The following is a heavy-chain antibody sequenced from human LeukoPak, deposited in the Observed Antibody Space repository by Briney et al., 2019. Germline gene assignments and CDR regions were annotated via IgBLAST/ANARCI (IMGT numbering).Heavy chain of an antibody. V-gene: IGHV3-23*01. J-gene: IGHJ5*02. CDR3: ARAAAPKSNWFDP. D-gene: IGHD6-13*01. CDR1: GFTFSSHV. Sequence: GGSLRLSCAASGFTFSSHVMNWVRQAPGKGLEWVSVISGGSNTYYADSVKGRFTISRDNSKNTLYLQMNSLRAEDTAVYYCARAAAPKSNWFDPWGQGTLVTVSS. CDR2: ISGGSNT.